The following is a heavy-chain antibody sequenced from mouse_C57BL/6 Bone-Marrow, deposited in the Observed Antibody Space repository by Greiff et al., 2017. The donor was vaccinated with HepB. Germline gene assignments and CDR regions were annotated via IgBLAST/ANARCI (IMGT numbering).Heavy chain of an antibody. D-gene: IGHD2-5*01. CDR3: TSYSNDY. V-gene: IGHV14-4*01. CDR1: GFNIKDDY. Sequence: EVQLQQSGAELVRPGASVKLSCTASGFNIKDDYMHWLKQRPEQGLEWIGWIDPENGDTEYASKFQGKATITADTSSNTAYLQLSSLTSEDTAVYYCTSYSNDYWGQGTTLTVSS. J-gene: IGHJ2*01. CDR2: IDPENGDT.